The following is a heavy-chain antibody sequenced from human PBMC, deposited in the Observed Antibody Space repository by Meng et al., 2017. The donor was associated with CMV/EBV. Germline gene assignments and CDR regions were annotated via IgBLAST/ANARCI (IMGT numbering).Heavy chain of an antibody. J-gene: IGHJ3*02. CDR3: AHTIFGVAKAFDI. V-gene: IGHV1-8*01. CDR2: MNPNSGNT. Sequence: ASVKVSCKASGYTFTSYDINWVRQATGQGLEWMGWMNPNSGNTGYAQKFQGRVTMTRNTSISTAYMELSSLRSEDTAVYYCAHTIFGVAKAFDIWGQGTMVTVSS. D-gene: IGHD3-3*01. CDR1: GYTFTSYD.